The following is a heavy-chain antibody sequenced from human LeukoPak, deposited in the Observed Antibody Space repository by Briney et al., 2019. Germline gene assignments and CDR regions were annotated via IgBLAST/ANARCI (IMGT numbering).Heavy chain of an antibody. D-gene: IGHD2-2*01. V-gene: IGHV4-59*01. CDR2: THYSGST. Sequence: SETLSLTCTVSGGSISSYYWSWIRQPPGKGLEWIGYTHYSGSTSYNPSLKSRVTISVDTSKNQFSLKLTSVTAADTAVYYCARGKSSTSFDYWGQGTLVTVSS. CDR3: ARGKSSTSFDY. J-gene: IGHJ4*02. CDR1: GGSISSYY.